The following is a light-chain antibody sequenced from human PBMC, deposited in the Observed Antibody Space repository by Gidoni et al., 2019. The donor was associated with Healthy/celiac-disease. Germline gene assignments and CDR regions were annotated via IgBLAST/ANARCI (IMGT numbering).Light chain of an antibody. Sequence: ELVLTQSPATLSLSPGERATLSCRASQSVSSYLACYQQKPGQAPRLLIYDASNRATGIPARFSGSGSGTDFTLTISSLEPEDFAVYYCQQRSNWPPGYTFGQGTKLEIK. CDR2: DAS. V-gene: IGKV3-11*01. CDR3: QQRSNWPPGYT. J-gene: IGKJ2*01. CDR1: QSVSSY.